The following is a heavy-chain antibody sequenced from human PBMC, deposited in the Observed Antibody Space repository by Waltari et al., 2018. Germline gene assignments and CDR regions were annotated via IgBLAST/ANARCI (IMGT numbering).Heavy chain of an antibody. CDR3: ARDYDILTGYFTHDAFDI. D-gene: IGHD3-9*01. Sequence: QVQLVQSGSEVKKPGSSVKVSCPASGYTFTVYYMHWVRQAPGQGLEWMGRINPNSGGTNYAQKFQGRVTMTRDTSISTAYMELSRLRSDDTAVYYCARDYDILTGYFTHDAFDIWGQGTMVTVSS. V-gene: IGHV1-2*06. CDR1: GYTFTVYY. J-gene: IGHJ3*02. CDR2: INPNSGGT.